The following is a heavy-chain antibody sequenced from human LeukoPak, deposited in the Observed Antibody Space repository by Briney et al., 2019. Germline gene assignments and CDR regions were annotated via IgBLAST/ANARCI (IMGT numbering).Heavy chain of an antibody. CDR3: ARVPALRVVTTPTYFDL. CDR2: IYYSGST. V-gene: IGHV4-59*01. CDR1: GGSISSYY. D-gene: IGHD2-21*02. Sequence: KPSETLSLTCTVSGGSISSYYWSWIRQPPGKGLEWIGYIYYSGSTNYNPSLKSRVTISVDTSKNQFSLKLNSVTAADTAVYYCARVPALRVVTTPTYFDLWGLGTLVSVSS. J-gene: IGHJ5*02.